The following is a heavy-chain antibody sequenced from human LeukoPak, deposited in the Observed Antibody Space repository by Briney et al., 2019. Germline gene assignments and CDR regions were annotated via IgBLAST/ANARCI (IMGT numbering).Heavy chain of an antibody. CDR1: GFTLRNYA. Sequence: GGSLRLSCAASGFTLRNYAMMWLRQAPGKGPELVSAIRGSGVGTDYVDSVRGRFTISRDNSKNTLYLQMNRLRAEDTAVYYCARDPNGDYIGAFDILGQGTMVTVSS. J-gene: IGHJ3*02. CDR3: ARDPNGDYIGAFDI. V-gene: IGHV3-23*01. D-gene: IGHD4-17*01. CDR2: IRGSGVGT.